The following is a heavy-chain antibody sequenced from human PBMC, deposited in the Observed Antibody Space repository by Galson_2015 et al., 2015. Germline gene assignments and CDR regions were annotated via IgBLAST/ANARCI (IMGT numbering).Heavy chain of an antibody. CDR2: IAYDGNDK. Sequence: SLRLSCAASGFTFSRTGMHWVRQAPGKGLEWVAHIAYDGNDKFYADSVRGRFDVSRDDSNNTLFLQMNSLRPEDTAIYYCAKWGAMVRGVDVWGQGTLATVSS. D-gene: IGHD3-10*01. CDR1: GFTFSRTG. J-gene: IGHJ4*02. CDR3: AKWGAMVRGVDV. V-gene: IGHV3-30*18.